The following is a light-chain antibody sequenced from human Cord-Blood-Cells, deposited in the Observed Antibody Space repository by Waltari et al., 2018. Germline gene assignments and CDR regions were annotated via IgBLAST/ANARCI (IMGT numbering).Light chain of an antibody. CDR3: QQRSNWPGT. J-gene: IGKJ1*01. CDR2: DAS. Sequence: VLTPSPAPLSFSPRHPATRSCRASPSVSSYLAWYQQKPGQAPRLLIYDASNRATGIPARFSGSGSGTDFTLTISSLEPEDFAVYYCQQRSNWPGTFGQGTKVEIK. V-gene: IGKV3-11*01. CDR1: PSVSSY.